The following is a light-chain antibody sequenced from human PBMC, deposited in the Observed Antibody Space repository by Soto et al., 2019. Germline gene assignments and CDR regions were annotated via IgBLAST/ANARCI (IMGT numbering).Light chain of an antibody. V-gene: IGKV3-20*01. J-gene: IGKJ1*01. CDR3: QQYGSPPPT. CDR2: GAS. Sequence: EIVLTQSPGTLSLSPGERATLSCRASQSVSSSYLAWYQQKPGQAPRLLIYGASSRATGIPDRFSGSGSGTDFTLTISRLEPEDFAVYYWQQYGSPPPTFGQGTKVEIK. CDR1: QSVSSSY.